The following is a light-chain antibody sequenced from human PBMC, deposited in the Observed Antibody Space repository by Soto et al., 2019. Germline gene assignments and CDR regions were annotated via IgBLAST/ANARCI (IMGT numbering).Light chain of an antibody. V-gene: IGKV3-20*01. Sequence: IVLTQSPGTLYLSPGERATLSCRASQRVRGGYLAWYQHKPGQAPRLLIYGASSTATGVPDRFSGSGSGTDFTLTIRRLAPEDFGVYYCQQYGTSPLTFGQGAKVEVK. CDR2: GAS. CDR3: QQYGTSPLT. CDR1: QRVRGGY. J-gene: IGKJ1*01.